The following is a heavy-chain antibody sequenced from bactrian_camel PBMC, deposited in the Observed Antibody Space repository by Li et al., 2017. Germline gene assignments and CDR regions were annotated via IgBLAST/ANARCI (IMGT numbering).Heavy chain of an antibody. CDR1: GFTID. Sequence: HVQLVESGGGSVQAGGSLRLSCTASGFTIDDIDSDGSTSYADSVKGRFTISKDNANHTLYLQMNSLKPEDTAMYYCAAEEWILICGSWYPSDANNWGQGTQVTV. D-gene: IGHD6*01. J-gene: IGHJ4*01. V-gene: IGHV3S53*01. CDR2: IDSDGST. CDR3: AAEEWILICGSWYPSDANN.